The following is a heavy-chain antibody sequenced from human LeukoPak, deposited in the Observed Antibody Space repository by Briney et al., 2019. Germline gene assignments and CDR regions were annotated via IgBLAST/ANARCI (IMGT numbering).Heavy chain of an antibody. Sequence: GSLRLSCAASGFTFSSYDMSWVRQAPGKGLEWVSCITDSGGSTYYAVSVKGRFTISRDNSKNMLYLQMNSLRAEDTAVYYYAPPDTLMDIAWGQGTLVTVSS. CDR1: GFTFSSYD. CDR2: ITDSGGST. J-gene: IGHJ5*02. CDR3: APPDTLMDIA. V-gene: IGHV3-23*01. D-gene: IGHD5-18*01.